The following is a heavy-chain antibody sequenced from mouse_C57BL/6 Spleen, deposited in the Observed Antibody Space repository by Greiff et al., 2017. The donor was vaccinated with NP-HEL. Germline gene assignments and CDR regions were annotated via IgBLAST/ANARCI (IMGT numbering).Heavy chain of an antibody. D-gene: IGHD1-1*01. CDR3: ARYYYGRGFDY. J-gene: IGHJ2*01. CDR2: IYPGSGST. Sequence: QVQLKQSGAELVKPGASVKMSCKASGYTFTSYWITWVKQRPGQGLEWIGDIYPGSGSTNYNEKFKSKATLTVDTSSSTAYMQLSSLTSEDSAVYYCARYYYGRGFDYWGQGTTLTVSS. V-gene: IGHV1-55*01. CDR1: GYTFTSYW.